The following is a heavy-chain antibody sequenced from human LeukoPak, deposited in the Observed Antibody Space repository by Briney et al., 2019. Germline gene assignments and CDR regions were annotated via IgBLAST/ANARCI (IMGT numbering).Heavy chain of an antibody. CDR2: INPNSGGT. D-gene: IGHD3-10*01. J-gene: IGHJ4*02. CDR3: ARVILGYYGSGSYDY. CDR1: GYTFTGYY. V-gene: IGHV1-2*06. Sequence: ASVKVSCKASGYTFTGYYMHLVRQAPGQGLEWMGRINPNSGGTNYAQKFQGRVTMTRDTSISTAYMELSRLRSDDTAVYYCARVILGYYGSGSYDYWGQGTLVTVSS.